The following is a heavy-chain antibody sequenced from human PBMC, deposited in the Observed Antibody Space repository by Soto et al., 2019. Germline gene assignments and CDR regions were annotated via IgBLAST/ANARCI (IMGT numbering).Heavy chain of an antibody. CDR2: ISRNSDYI. Sequence: VQLVESGGGLVKPGGSLRLSCAASGFTFSSYSMNWVRQAPGKGLEWVSSISRNSDYIYYSDSVKGRFIISRDNARTSLYLHMNSLRAEDTAVYYCARVGAYFGEFDYFDYWGQGALVTVSS. D-gene: IGHD3-10*01. CDR3: ARVGAYFGEFDYFDY. V-gene: IGHV3-21*01. CDR1: GFTFSSYS. J-gene: IGHJ4*02.